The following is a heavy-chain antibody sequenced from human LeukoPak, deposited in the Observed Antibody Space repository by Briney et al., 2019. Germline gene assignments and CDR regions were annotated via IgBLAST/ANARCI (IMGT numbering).Heavy chain of an antibody. V-gene: IGHV4-59*01. CDR2: IYHSGST. D-gene: IGHD2-21*02. J-gene: IGHJ3*02. CDR1: GGSISSYY. Sequence: SETLSLTCTVSGGSISSYYWSWIRQPPGKGLEWIGYIYHSGSTNYNPSLKSRVTISVDTSKNQFSLKLSSVTAADTAVYYCAGLLAYCGGDCEEAFDIWGQGTMVTVSS. CDR3: AGLLAYCGGDCEEAFDI.